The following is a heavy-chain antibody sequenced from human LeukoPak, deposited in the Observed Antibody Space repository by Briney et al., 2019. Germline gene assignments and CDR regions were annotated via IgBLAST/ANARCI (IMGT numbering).Heavy chain of an antibody. CDR3: ARGLTSGSNDY. V-gene: IGHV3-23*01. CDR2: IGDSGAST. D-gene: IGHD1-26*01. CDR1: GFTFITYA. J-gene: IGHJ4*02. Sequence: PGGSLRLSCAASGFTFITYAMSWVRQAPGKGLEWVSAIGDSGASTYYADSVKGRFTVSRDNSKNTLYLQMNSLRAEDTAVYYCARGLTSGSNDYWGQGTLVTVSS.